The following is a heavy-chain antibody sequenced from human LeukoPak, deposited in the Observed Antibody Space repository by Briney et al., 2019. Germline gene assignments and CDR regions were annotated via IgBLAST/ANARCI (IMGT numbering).Heavy chain of an antibody. Sequence: LPGGSLRLSCAASGFTFSSYEMNWVRQAPGKGLEWVSAISGSGGSTYYADSVKGRFTISRDNSKNTLYLQMNSLRAEDTAVYYCAKDLIAAAGRGYYFDYWGQGTLVTVSS. CDR2: ISGSGGST. CDR3: AKDLIAAAGRGYYFDY. CDR1: GFTFSSYE. J-gene: IGHJ4*02. V-gene: IGHV3-23*01. D-gene: IGHD6-13*01.